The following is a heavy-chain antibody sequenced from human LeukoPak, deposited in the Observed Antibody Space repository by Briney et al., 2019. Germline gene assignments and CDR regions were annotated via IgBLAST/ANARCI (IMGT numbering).Heavy chain of an antibody. Sequence: GGSLRLSCAASGFTFSSCGMNWVRQPPGKGLEWVSYISSSSSNINYADSVKGRFTISRDNAKNSLYLQMDSLRAEDTAVYYCARGGAARPDYWGQGTLVTVSS. D-gene: IGHD6-6*01. V-gene: IGHV3-48*01. J-gene: IGHJ4*02. CDR1: GFTFSSCG. CDR3: ARGGAARPDY. CDR2: ISSSSSNI.